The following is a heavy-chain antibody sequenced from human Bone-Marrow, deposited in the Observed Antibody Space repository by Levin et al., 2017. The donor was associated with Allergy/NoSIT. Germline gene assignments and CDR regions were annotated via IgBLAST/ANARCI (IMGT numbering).Heavy chain of an antibody. V-gene: IGHV3-23*01. Sequence: GGSLRLSCAASGFTFSSYAMSWVRQAPGKGLEWVSAISGSGGSTYYADSVKGRFTISRDNSENTLYLQMNSLRAEDTAVYYCAKLPFDAGWFDPWGQGTLVTVSS. CDR2: ISGSGGST. J-gene: IGHJ5*02. CDR1: GFTFSSYA. CDR3: AKLPFDAGWFDP. D-gene: IGHD3-9*01.